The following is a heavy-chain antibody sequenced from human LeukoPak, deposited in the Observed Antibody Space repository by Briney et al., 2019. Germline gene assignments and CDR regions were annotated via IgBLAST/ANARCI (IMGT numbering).Heavy chain of an antibody. Sequence: PGGSLRLSRAASGFTFSSYATSWVRQAPGKGLEWVSPISGSGGRTYYSDSVKGRFTISRDNSKNTLYLQMNSLRAEDTAVYYCAKSIVATLFYYGMDVWGQGTTVTVSS. CDR3: AKSIVATLFYYGMDV. CDR2: ISGSGGRT. D-gene: IGHD5-12*01. J-gene: IGHJ6*02. CDR1: GFTFSSYA. V-gene: IGHV3-23*01.